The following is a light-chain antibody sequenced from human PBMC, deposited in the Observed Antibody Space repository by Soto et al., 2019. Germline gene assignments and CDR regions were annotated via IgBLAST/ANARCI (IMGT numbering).Light chain of an antibody. CDR1: QSVSSSY. CDR2: GAS. V-gene: IGKV3-20*01. J-gene: IGKJ2*01. CDR3: HQYGSSPLYT. Sequence: EIVLTQSPGTLSLSPGERATLSCRASQSVSSSYLAWYQQKPGQAPRLLIYGASSRATGIPDRFSGSGSGTEFTLNISRMEAEDFAVYLCHQYGSSPLYTFGQGTKLEIK.